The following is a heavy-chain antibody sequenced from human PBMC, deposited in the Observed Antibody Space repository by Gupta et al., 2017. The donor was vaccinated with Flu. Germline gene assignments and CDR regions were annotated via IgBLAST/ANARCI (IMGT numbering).Heavy chain of an antibody. Sequence: PGKGLEWIGSIYYSGSTYYNPSLKSRVTISVDTSKNQFSLKLSSVTAADTAVYYCASSKPRGYYYDSSGYSYWGQGTLVTVSS. CDR2: IYYSGST. D-gene: IGHD3-22*01. CDR3: ASSKPRGYYYDSSGYSY. J-gene: IGHJ4*02. V-gene: IGHV4-39*01.